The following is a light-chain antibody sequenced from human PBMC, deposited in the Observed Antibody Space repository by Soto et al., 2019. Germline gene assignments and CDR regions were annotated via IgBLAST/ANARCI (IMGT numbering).Light chain of an antibody. CDR3: CSYAGDFYV. CDR2: DVS. V-gene: IGLV2-11*01. J-gene: IGLJ1*01. CDR1: TSDVGGYDY. Sequence: QSVLTQPRSVSGSPGQSVAISCTGTTSDVGGYDYVSWHQQHPGKAPELIIFDVSKRPSGVPDRLSGSKSGNTASLTITGLQAEDEADYFCCSYAGDFYVFGSGTKLTVL.